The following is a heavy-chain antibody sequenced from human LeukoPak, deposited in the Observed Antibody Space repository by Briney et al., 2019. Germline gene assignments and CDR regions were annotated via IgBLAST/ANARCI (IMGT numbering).Heavy chain of an antibody. Sequence: PSETLSLTCTVSGGSISSYYWSWIRQPAGKGLEWIGRIYISESTNYNPSLRSRVTMSVDTSKNQFSLKLSSVTAADTAVYYCARTRTWYSSSLLDYWGQGTLVTVSS. D-gene: IGHD6-13*01. CDR1: GGSISSYY. CDR3: ARTRTWYSSSLLDY. V-gene: IGHV4-4*07. J-gene: IGHJ4*02. CDR2: IYISEST.